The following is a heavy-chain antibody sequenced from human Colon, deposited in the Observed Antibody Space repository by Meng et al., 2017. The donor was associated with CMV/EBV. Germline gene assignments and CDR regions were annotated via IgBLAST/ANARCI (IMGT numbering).Heavy chain of an antibody. CDR2: VNSDGTST. Sequence: GESLKISCATSGFTFSSYWMHWVRQAPGKGLVWVSRVNSDGTSTSYADSVKGRFTISRDNSKNTLYLQMNSLRAEDTAVYYCAREPFWGQGTLVTVSS. V-gene: IGHV3-74*01. CDR3: AREPF. CDR1: GFTFSSYW. J-gene: IGHJ4*02.